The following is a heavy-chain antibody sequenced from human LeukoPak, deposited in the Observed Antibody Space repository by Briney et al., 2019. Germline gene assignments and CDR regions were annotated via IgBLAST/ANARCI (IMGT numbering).Heavy chain of an antibody. CDR3: ARAISISDYDYVWGSYRAGIDY. Sequence: AGGSLRLSCAASGFTFSSYTMNWVRQAPGKGLEWVSSISSSSSYIYYADSVKGRFTISRDNAKNSLYLQMNSLRAEDTAVYYWARAISISDYDYVWGSYRAGIDYWGQGTLVTVYS. CDR1: GFTFSSYT. CDR2: ISSSSSYI. J-gene: IGHJ4*02. V-gene: IGHV3-21*01. D-gene: IGHD3-16*02.